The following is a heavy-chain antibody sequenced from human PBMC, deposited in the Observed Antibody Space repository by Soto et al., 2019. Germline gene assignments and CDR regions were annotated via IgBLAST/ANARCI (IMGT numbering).Heavy chain of an antibody. V-gene: IGHV4-39*01. CDR2: IYYSGST. Sequence: SETLSLTCTVSGGSISSSSYYWGWIRQPPGKGLEWIGSIYYSGSTYYNPSLKSRVTISVDTSKNQFSLKLSSVTAADTAVYYCARHRKSVPPVYGSGSYNWFDPWGQGTLVTVSS. CDR3: ARHRKSVPPVYGSGSYNWFDP. CDR1: GGSISSSSYY. D-gene: IGHD3-10*01. J-gene: IGHJ5*02.